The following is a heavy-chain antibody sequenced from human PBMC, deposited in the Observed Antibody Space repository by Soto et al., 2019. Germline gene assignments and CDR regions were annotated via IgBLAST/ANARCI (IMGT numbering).Heavy chain of an antibody. D-gene: IGHD2-15*01. V-gene: IGHV4-34*01. J-gene: IGHJ6*02. CDR2: INHSGST. CDR3: ARAATYYYYGMDV. Sequence: LTCAVYGGSFSGYYWSWIRQPPGKGLEWIGEINHSGSTNYNPSLKSRVTISVDTSKNQFSLKLSSVTAADTAVYYCARAATYYYYGMDVWGQGTTVTVSS. CDR1: GGSFSGYY.